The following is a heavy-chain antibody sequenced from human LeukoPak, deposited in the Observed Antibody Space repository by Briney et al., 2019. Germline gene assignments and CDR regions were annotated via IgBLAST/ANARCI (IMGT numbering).Heavy chain of an antibody. CDR1: GFTFSDYY. V-gene: IGHV3-11*01. Sequence: GGSLRLSCAASGFTFSDYYMSWIRQAPGKGLEWVSYISSSGGTIYYADSVKGRFTISRDSSKNTLFLQMNRLRPEDAAVYYCAKAPVTTCRGAYCYPFDYWGQGTLVTVSS. D-gene: IGHD2-21*01. J-gene: IGHJ4*02. CDR2: ISSSGGTI. CDR3: AKAPVTTCRGAYCYPFDY.